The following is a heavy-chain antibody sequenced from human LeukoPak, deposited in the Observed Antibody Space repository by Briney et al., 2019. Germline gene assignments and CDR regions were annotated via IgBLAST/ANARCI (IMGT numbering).Heavy chain of an antibody. Sequence: ASVKVSCKASGYRFTGYYLHWVRQAPGQGFEWMGWISAYNGNTNYAQNLQGRVTMTTDTSTSTAYMELRSLRSDDTAVYYCARGSGWHAIDYWGQGTLVTVSS. CDR3: ARGSGWHAIDY. V-gene: IGHV1-18*04. D-gene: IGHD6-19*01. J-gene: IGHJ4*02. CDR2: ISAYNGNT. CDR1: GYRFTGYY.